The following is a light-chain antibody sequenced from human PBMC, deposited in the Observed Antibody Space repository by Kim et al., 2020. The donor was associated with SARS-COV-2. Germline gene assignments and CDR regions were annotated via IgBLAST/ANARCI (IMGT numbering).Light chain of an antibody. CDR3: SSFTTSISYV. J-gene: IGLJ1*01. Sequence: GQSITISCTGTSGDIGASKFFSWYQQHPGKAPNLLIYDVSKRPSGLSDRFSASKSGNTASLTISGLQAEDEADYYCSSFTTSISYVFGTGTKVTVL. V-gene: IGLV2-14*03. CDR1: SGDIGASKF. CDR2: DVS.